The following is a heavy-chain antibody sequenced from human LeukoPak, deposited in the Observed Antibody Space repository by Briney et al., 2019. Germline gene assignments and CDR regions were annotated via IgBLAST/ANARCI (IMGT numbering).Heavy chain of an antibody. J-gene: IGHJ4*02. V-gene: IGHV3-23*01. Sequence: PGGSLRLSCAASGFTFSSYAMSWVRQAPGKGLEWVSTFSGSGGSAYYADSVKGRFTISRDSSKSTLNLHMNSLRAEDTAVYYCAKHTAGIGVDYWGQGTLVTVSS. CDR3: AKHTAGIGVDY. D-gene: IGHD6-19*01. CDR2: FSGSGGSA. CDR1: GFTFSSYA.